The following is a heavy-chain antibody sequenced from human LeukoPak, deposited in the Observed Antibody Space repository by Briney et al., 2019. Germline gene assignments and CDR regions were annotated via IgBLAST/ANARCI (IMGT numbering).Heavy chain of an antibody. J-gene: IGHJ4*02. CDR1: GYTFTSYD. V-gene: IGHV1-8*01. Sequence: ALVKVSCKASGYTFTSYDINWVRQATGQGLEWMGWMNPNSGNTGYAQKFQGRVTMTRNTSISTAYMELSSLRSEDTAVYYCATAQLAAGTSGGGIDYWGQGTLVTVSS. D-gene: IGHD6-13*01. CDR3: ATAQLAAGTSGGGIDY. CDR2: MNPNSGNT.